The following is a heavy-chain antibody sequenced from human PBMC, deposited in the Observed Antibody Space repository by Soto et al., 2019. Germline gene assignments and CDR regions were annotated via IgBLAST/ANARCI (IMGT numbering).Heavy chain of an antibody. CDR3: AKGRSYYYYYGVDV. CDR2: ISGSGSST. V-gene: IGHV3-23*01. J-gene: IGHJ6*02. Sequence: PGGSLRLSCAASGFTFSSYAMNWVRQAPGKGLEWVSAISGSGSSTYYADSVKGRFTISRDNSKSTLYLQMNSLRAEDTALYYCAKGRSYYYYYGVDVWGQGTTVTVSS. CDR1: GFTFSSYA.